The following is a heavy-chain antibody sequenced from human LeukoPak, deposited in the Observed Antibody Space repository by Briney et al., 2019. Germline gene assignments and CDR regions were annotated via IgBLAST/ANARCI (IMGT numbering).Heavy chain of an antibody. Sequence: ASVKVSCKASGYTFTSYGISWLRQAPGQGLEWMGWISAYNGNTNYAQKLQGRVTMTTDTSTSTAYMELRSLRSDDTAVYYCAREDIVVVVAAMRGGPFDIWGQGTMVTVSS. CDR2: ISAYNGNT. D-gene: IGHD2-15*01. CDR1: GYTFTSYG. CDR3: AREDIVVVVAAMRGGPFDI. V-gene: IGHV1-18*01. J-gene: IGHJ3*02.